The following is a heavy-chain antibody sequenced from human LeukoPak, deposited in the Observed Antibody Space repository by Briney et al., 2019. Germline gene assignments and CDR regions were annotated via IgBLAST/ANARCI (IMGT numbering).Heavy chain of an antibody. Sequence: ASVKVSCKASGYTFTSYDINWVRQATGQGLEWMGWMNPNSGNTGYAQKFQGRVTITRNTSISTAYMELRSLRSDDTAVYYCARDGRDGYNYGYWGQGTLVTVSS. CDR1: GYTFTSYD. CDR3: ARDGRDGYNYGY. J-gene: IGHJ4*02. CDR2: MNPNSGNT. D-gene: IGHD5-24*01. V-gene: IGHV1-8*03.